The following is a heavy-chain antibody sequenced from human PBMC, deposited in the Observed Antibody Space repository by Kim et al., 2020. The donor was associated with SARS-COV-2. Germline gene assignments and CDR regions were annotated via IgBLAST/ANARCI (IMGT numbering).Heavy chain of an antibody. J-gene: IGHJ6*02. Sequence: ASVKVSCKASGYTFTSYDINWVRQATGQGLEWMGWMNPNSGNTGYAQKFQGRVTMTRNTSISTAYMELSSLRSEDTAVYYCARVPPACSSTSCYTRAYYYYYGMDVWGQGTTVTVSS. V-gene: IGHV1-8*01. CDR3: ARVPPACSSTSCYTRAYYYYYGMDV. CDR2: MNPNSGNT. D-gene: IGHD2-2*02. CDR1: GYTFTSYD.